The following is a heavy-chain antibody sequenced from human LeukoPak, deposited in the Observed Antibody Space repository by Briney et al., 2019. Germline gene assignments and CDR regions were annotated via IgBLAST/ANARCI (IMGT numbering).Heavy chain of an antibody. D-gene: IGHD2-15*01. CDR1: GFPFSSYA. Sequence: GGTLRLSCSASGFPFSSYAMHWVREAPGKGLEYVSAISDSGGSTYYADSVKGRFTISRDNSKNTLYLQMRSLRAEDTAVYFCVRGYSFGPYGMDVWGQGTTVTVSS. V-gene: IGHV3-64D*09. J-gene: IGHJ6*02. CDR3: VRGYSFGPYGMDV. CDR2: ISDSGGST.